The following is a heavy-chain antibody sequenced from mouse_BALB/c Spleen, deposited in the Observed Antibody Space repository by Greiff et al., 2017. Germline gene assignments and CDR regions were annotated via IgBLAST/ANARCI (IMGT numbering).Heavy chain of an antibody. J-gene: IGHJ2*01. Sequence: QVQLQQSGAELVKPGASVKLSCKASGYTFTSYWMHWVKQRPGRGLEWIGRIDPNSGGTKYNEKFKSKATLTVDKPSSTAYMQLSSLTSEDSAVYYCTRSTPYYYGSSLYFDYWGQGTTLTVSS. V-gene: IGHV1-62-3*01. D-gene: IGHD1-1*01. CDR3: TRSTPYYYGSSLYFDY. CDR1: GYTFTSYW. CDR2: IDPNSGGT.